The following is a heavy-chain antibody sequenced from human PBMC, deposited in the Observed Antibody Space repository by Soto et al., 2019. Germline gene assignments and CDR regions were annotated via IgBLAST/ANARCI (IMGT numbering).Heavy chain of an antibody. CDR1: GGSISSSSYY. Sequence: SETLSLTCTVSGGSISSSSYYWGWIRQPPGKGLEWIGSIYYSGSTYYNPSLKSRVTISVDTSKNQFSLKLSSVTAADTAVYYCARHKWFGDQSDYYYMDVWGKGTTVTVSS. D-gene: IGHD3-10*01. J-gene: IGHJ6*03. CDR2: IYYSGST. CDR3: ARHKWFGDQSDYYYMDV. V-gene: IGHV4-39*01.